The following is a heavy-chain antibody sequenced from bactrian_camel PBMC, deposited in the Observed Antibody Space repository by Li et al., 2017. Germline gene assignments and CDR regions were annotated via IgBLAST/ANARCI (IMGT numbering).Heavy chain of an antibody. Sequence: VQLVESGGDLVQPGGSLRLSCAASGFTFSDYAVSWVRQAPGKGLEWVSTINSRGNVTYYADSVKGRFTISRDNAKNTLYLQLNSVKSEDTGMYYCARRAAVGSAYYIRQPYNYWGQGTQVTVS. D-gene: IGHD2*01. CDR1: GFTFSDYA. CDR3: ARRAAVGSAYYIRQPYNY. CDR2: INSRGNVT. J-gene: IGHJ4*01. V-gene: IGHV3S40*01.